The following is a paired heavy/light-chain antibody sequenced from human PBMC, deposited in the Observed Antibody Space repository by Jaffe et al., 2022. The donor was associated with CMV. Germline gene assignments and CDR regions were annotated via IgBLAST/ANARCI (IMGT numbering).Light chain of an antibody. J-gene: IGLJ7*01. Sequence: QAVVTQEPSLTVSPGGTVTLTCGSSTGAVTSGHYPYWFQQKPGQAPRTLIYDTSNKHSWTPARFSGSLLGGKAALTLSGAQPEDEAEYYCLLSYSGAVAVFGGGTQLTVL. V-gene: IGLV7-46*01. CDR1: TGAVTSGHY. CDR2: DTS. CDR3: LLSYSGAVAV.
Heavy chain of an antibody. Sequence: QVQLQESGPGLVKPSETLSLTCTVSGGSISSYYWSWIRQPAGKGLEWIGRIYTSGSTNYNPSLKSRVTMSVDTSKNQFSLKLSSVTAADTAVYYCARDQDDFWSGYYTGNSSDYWGQGTLVTVSS. CDR1: GGSISSYY. D-gene: IGHD3-3*01. V-gene: IGHV4-4*07. J-gene: IGHJ4*02. CDR2: IYTSGST. CDR3: ARDQDDFWSGYYTGNSSDY.